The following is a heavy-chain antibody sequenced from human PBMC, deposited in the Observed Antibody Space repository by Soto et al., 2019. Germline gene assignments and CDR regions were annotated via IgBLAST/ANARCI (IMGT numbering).Heavy chain of an antibody. CDR3: ARWDDYGASDQYHFEQ. Sequence: ASVKVSCKASGYTFTGYYMHWVRQAPGQGLEWMGWTSIYNGHTEYSPKFLGRVVMTTDTSADTAYLELKSLRPDDAALYYCARWDDYGASDQYHFEQWGQGTLVSVSS. D-gene: IGHD4-17*01. J-gene: IGHJ4*02. CDR2: TSIYNGHT. V-gene: IGHV1-18*04. CDR1: GYTFTGYY.